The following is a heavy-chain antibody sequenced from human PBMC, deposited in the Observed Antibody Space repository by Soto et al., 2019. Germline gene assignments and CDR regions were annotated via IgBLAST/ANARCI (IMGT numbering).Heavy chain of an antibody. J-gene: IGHJ4*02. V-gene: IGHV1-69*04. CDR3: ARDRALTNAALVMAY. Sequence: QVQLVQSGAEVKKPGSSMKVSCKASGGTFSSYVFSWVRQAPGQGLEWMGRIIPMFGITNYAQKFEGRVTITADTSTTTVDMELKRLLSEDTAIYYCARDRALTNAALVMAYWGQGTLVTVSS. CDR2: IIPMFGIT. D-gene: IGHD2-21*01. CDR1: GGTFSSYV.